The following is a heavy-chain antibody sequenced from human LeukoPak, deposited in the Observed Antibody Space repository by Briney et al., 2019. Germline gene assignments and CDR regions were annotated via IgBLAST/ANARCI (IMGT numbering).Heavy chain of an antibody. V-gene: IGHV3-23*01. CDR2: ITGSGGST. CDR3: AKVGAAQIWYYYYYIDV. D-gene: IGHD6-6*01. J-gene: IGHJ6*03. CDR1: GFTFSDYA. Sequence: PGGSLRLSCAASGFTFSDYAMSWVRQAPGKGLEWVSGITGSGGSTFYADSVRGRFTISRDNSKNTLYLQMNSLRAEDTAVYYCAKVGAAQIWYYYYYIDVWGKGTTVTVSS.